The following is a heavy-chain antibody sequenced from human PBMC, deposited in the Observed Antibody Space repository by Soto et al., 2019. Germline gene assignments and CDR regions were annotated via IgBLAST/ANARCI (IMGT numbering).Heavy chain of an antibody. Sequence: VASVKVSCKASGYTFSNYYIHWVRQAPGQGLEWMGIINPSGGSTTYAQKFQGRVTMTRDTSTSTVYMELSSLRSEDTAVYYCAREDAWRAYDSSGYYYAYWGQGTLVTVSS. CDR1: GYTFSNYY. V-gene: IGHV1-46*01. D-gene: IGHD3-22*01. J-gene: IGHJ4*02. CDR3: AREDAWRAYDSSGYYYAY. CDR2: INPSGGST.